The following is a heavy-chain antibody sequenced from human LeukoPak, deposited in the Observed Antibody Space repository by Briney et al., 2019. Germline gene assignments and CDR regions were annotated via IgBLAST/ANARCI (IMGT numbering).Heavy chain of an antibody. D-gene: IGHD2-15*01. CDR2: ISGSGGST. Sequence: PGGSLRLSCATSGFTSSNYAMSWVRQAPGRGLEWVSAISGSGGSTYDADSVKGRFTISRDNSKNTLHLQMNSLRAEDTAVYHCARQLGYCSDGSCYFDSWGQGTLVTVSS. J-gene: IGHJ4*02. CDR3: ARQLGYCSDGSCYFDS. CDR1: GFTSSNYA. V-gene: IGHV3-23*01.